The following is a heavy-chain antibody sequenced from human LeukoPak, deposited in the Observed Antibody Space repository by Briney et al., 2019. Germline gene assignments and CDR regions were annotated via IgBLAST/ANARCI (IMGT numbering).Heavy chain of an antibody. CDR1: GFTFSSYD. CDR3: ARVAVAAAFDY. V-gene: IGHV3-30-3*01. D-gene: IGHD6-19*01. Sequence: GRSLRLSCAVSGFTFSSYDKHWVRQAPGKGLGWVAVISFDGSNKYYADSAKGRFTISRDNSKNTLYQQMNSLGAEDTAVYYCARVAVAAAFDYWGQGTLVTVSS. J-gene: IGHJ4*02. CDR2: ISFDGSNK.